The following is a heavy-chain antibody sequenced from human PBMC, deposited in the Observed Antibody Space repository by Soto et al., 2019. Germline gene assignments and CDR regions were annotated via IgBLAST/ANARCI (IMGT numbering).Heavy chain of an antibody. CDR2: FDPEDGET. D-gene: IGHD6-13*01. CDR1: GYTLTELS. V-gene: IGHV1-24*01. Sequence: ASVKVSCKVSGYTLTELSMHWVRQAPGKGLEWMGGFDPEDGETIYAQKFQGRVTMTEDTSTDTAYMELSSLRAEDTALYYCAKDGIAAAGRSWFDPWGQGTLVTVSS. J-gene: IGHJ5*02. CDR3: AKDGIAAAGRSWFDP.